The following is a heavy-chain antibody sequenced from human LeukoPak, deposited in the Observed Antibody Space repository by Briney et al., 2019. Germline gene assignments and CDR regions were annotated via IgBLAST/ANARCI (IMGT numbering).Heavy chain of an antibody. CDR2: ISYDGRNK. V-gene: IGHV3-30*04. Sequence: GGSLRLSCAASGFTFGTYAMHWVRQAPGKWLEWVAVISYDGRNKYYADSVKGRFTISRDNSKNTLDLQMNSLRTEDTAVSYCARDRFHSNGWYWYSDYWGQGSLVTVSS. CDR1: GFTFGTYA. D-gene: IGHD6-19*01. CDR3: ARDRFHSNGWYWYSDY. J-gene: IGHJ4*02.